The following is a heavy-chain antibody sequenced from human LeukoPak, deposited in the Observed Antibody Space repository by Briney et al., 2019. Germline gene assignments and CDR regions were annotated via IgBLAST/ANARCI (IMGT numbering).Heavy chain of an antibody. V-gene: IGHV1-18*01. CDR3: ARDNLSSGRILFDI. CDR2: ISAYNGNT. CDR1: GYTFTSYG. Sequence: ASVTVSCKASGYTFTSYGISWVRQAPGQGLEWMGWISAYNGNTNYAQKLQGRVTMTTDTSTSTAYMELRSLRSDDTAVYYCARDNLSSGRILFDIWGQGTMVTVSS. J-gene: IGHJ3*02. D-gene: IGHD6-19*01.